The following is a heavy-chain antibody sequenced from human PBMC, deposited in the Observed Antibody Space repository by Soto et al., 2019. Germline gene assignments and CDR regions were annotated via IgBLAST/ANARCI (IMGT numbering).Heavy chain of an antibody. CDR1: GYTFTSYG. CDR2: ISAYNGNT. Sequence: GASVKVSCKASGYTFTSYGIIWVRQAPGQGLEWMGWISAYNGNTNYAQKLQGRVTMTTDTSTSTAYMELRSLRSDDTAVYYCARGVEVGYCSGGSCYSDYWGQGTLVTVS. CDR3: ARGVEVGYCSGGSCYSDY. V-gene: IGHV1-18*01. D-gene: IGHD2-15*01. J-gene: IGHJ4*02.